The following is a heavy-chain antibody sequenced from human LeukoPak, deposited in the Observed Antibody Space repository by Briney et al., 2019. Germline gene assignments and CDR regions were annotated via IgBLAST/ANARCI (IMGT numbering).Heavy chain of an antibody. CDR1: GFIFSNYW. CDR2: IKQDGSET. V-gene: IGHV3-7*01. D-gene: IGHD1-14*01. J-gene: IGHJ4*02. CDR3: ARGSSNTGFAY. Sequence: GGSLRLSCAASGFIFSNYWMSWVRQAPGKGLEWVANIKQDGSETYSVDSVKGRFTISRDNAKNSLYLQMNSLRAEDTAIYYCARGSSNTGFAYWGQGTLVTVSS.